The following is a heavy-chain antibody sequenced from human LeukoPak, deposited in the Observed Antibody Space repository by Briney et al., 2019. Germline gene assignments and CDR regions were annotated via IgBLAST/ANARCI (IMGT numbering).Heavy chain of an antibody. J-gene: IGHJ4*02. CDR2: IGSGFNI. CDR1: AITFSGYH. CDR3: ARGGYTYGFGFDY. D-gene: IGHD5-18*01. V-gene: IGHV3-69-1*01. Sequence: GGSLRLSCAASAITFSGYHMNWVRQAPGKGLEWISYIGSGFNIYYADSVKGRFTISRDNAKNSLYLQMSSLRGEDTAVYYCARGGYTYGFGFDYWGQGTLVTVSS.